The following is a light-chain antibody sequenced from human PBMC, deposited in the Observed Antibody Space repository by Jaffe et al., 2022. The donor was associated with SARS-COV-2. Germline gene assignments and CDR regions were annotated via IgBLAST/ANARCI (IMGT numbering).Light chain of an antibody. CDR1: QGIGND. J-gene: IGKJ1*01. CDR3: LQCNNYPWT. Sequence: DIQMTQSPSSLSASVGDRVTITCRASQGIGNDLGWYQQKPGKAPTRLIYVASSLQSGVPSRFSGSGSGTEFTLTISSLQPEDFATYYCLQCNNYPWTFGQGTKVEIK. V-gene: IGKV1-17*01. CDR2: VAS.